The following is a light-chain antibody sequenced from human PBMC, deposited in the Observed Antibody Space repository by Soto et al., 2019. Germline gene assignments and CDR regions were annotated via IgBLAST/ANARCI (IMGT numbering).Light chain of an antibody. CDR2: DTS. CDR3: QQYGSSQFT. V-gene: IGKV3-20*01. J-gene: IGKJ3*01. CDR1: QSVNNNY. Sequence: EIVLMQSPGTLSLSPGEGATLSCRASQSVNNNYLAWYQQRPGQAPTVLIFDTSRRATGVPDRFSGSGSGTDFTLRISRVEPDDFAVYYCQQYGSSQFTFGPGPKVNIK.